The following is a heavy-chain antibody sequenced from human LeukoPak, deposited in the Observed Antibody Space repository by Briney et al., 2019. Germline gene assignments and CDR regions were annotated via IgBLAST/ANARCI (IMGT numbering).Heavy chain of an antibody. V-gene: IGHV3-23*01. CDR2: ISGSGGST. CDR1: GFTFSSYA. D-gene: IGHD3-9*01. CDR3: AKDPSYDILTGLSEGYFDY. J-gene: IGHJ4*02. Sequence: GGSLRLSCAASGFTFSSYAMSWVRQAPGKGLEWVSAISGSGGSTYYADSVKGRFTISRDNSKNTLYLQMNSLRAEDTAVYYCAKDPSYDILTGLSEGYFDYWGQGTLVTVSS.